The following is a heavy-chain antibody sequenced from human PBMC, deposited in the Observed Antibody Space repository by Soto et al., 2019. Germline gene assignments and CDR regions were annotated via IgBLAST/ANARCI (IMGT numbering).Heavy chain of an antibody. CDR2: IYYSGST. V-gene: IGHV4-59*06. CDR3: ACSMVRGVIDYFDY. CDR1: GGSISSYY. D-gene: IGHD3-10*01. Sequence: SETLSLTCTVSGGSISSYYWSWIRQPPGKGLEWIGYIYYSGSTYYNPSLKSRVTISVDTSKNQFSLKLSSVTAADTAVYYCACSMVRGVIDYFDYWGQGTLVTVSS. J-gene: IGHJ4*02.